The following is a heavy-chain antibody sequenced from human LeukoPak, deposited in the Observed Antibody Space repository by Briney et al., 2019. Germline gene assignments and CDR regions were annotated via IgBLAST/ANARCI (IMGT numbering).Heavy chain of an antibody. J-gene: IGHJ4*02. CDR3: ASPPHYYDTSGYSV. V-gene: IGHV4-59*01. CDR2: VSNIETT. CDR1: GDSISSYY. Sequence: ASETLSLTCTVSGDSISSYYWSWPRQPPGKRLEWIGYVSNIETTNYNPSLKSRVTISVDTSKNQFSLRLNSVTAADTAVYYCASPPHYYDTSGYSVWGQGTLVTVSS. D-gene: IGHD3-22*01.